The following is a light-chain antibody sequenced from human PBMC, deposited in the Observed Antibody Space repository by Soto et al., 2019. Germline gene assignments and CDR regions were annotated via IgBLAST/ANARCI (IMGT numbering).Light chain of an antibody. V-gene: IGLV1-44*01. CDR2: SNY. CDR1: SSNIESYT. Sequence: QSVLTQPPSASGTPGQRVTISCSGSSSNIESYTVTWYQQLPGTAPKLVIYSNYDRPSGVPDRFSGSTSGTSASLVIRGLQSEDEADYYCAAWDDILNGYVFGGGTKLTVL. CDR3: AAWDDILNGYV. J-gene: IGLJ1*01.